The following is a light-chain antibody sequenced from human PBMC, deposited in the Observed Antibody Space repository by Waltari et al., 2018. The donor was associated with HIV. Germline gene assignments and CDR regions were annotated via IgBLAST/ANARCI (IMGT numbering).Light chain of an antibody. J-gene: IGKJ4*01. CDR1: QNIINN. CDR2: GAS. V-gene: IGKV3-15*01. CDR3: QQYNTWPLS. Sequence: MTQSPATLSVSPGERATLSCRASQNIINNLAWYQQKPGQAPRLLIYGASTRATSIPARFSGSGYGTDFTLTINSLQSEDIAGYYCQQYNTWPLSFGGGTKVEIK.